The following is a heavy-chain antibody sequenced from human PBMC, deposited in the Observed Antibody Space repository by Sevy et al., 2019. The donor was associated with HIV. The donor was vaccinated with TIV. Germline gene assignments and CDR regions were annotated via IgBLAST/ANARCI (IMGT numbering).Heavy chain of an antibody. D-gene: IGHD5-18*01. V-gene: IGHV4-38-2*02. CDR1: GYSISSGYY. J-gene: IGHJ4*02. CDR2: FYLGGST. Sequence: SETLSLTCTVSGYSISSGYYWGWIRQSPGKGLEWIGSFYLGGSTYYNPTLKSRVTISPDSSKNQFSLKLNSVTAADTAVYFCVRLVTAVVYYFDYWGQGTLVTVSS. CDR3: VRLVTAVVYYFDY.